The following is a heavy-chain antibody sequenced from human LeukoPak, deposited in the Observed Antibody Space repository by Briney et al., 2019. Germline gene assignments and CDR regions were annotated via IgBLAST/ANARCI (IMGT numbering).Heavy chain of an antibody. J-gene: IGHJ4*02. D-gene: IGHD3-22*01. CDR2: ISAYNGNT. CDR1: GYTFTSYG. Sequence: ASVKVSCKASGYTFTSYGISWVRQAPGQGLEWMGWISAYNGNTNYAQKLQGRVTMTTDTSTSTAYMELRSLRSDDTAVYYCARDRLIRYYDSSGYYSDYWGQGTLVTVSS. V-gene: IGHV1-18*01. CDR3: ARDRLIRYYDSSGYYSDY.